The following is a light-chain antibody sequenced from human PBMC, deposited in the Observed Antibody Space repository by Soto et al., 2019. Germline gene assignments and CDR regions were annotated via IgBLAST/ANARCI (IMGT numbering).Light chain of an antibody. Sequence: DIQMTQSPSTLSASVGDRVTITCRASQSISSWLAWYQQKPGKAPKLLIYKASSLESGVPSRFSGSGSGTEFTLTISSLQPDDFATYYCQQYNSCRRTFGQGTKVDIK. V-gene: IGKV1-5*03. CDR1: QSISSW. J-gene: IGKJ1*01. CDR2: KAS. CDR3: QQYNSCRRT.